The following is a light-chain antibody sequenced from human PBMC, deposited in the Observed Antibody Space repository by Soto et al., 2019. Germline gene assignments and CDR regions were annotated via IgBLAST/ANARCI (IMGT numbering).Light chain of an antibody. Sequence: DIQMTQSPSSLSASVGDRVTITCRASQSISTYLNWYQHKPGKAPKVLIYAASSLQSGVPSRFSGSGSGTEFTLTISSLQPEDFATYYCQQSYSTQYTFGQGTKLEIK. J-gene: IGKJ2*01. CDR3: QQSYSTQYT. CDR2: AAS. V-gene: IGKV1-39*01. CDR1: QSISTY.